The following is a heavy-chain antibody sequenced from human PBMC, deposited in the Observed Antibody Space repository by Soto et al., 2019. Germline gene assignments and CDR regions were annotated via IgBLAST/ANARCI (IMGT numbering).Heavy chain of an antibody. CDR1: GGSISSSNW. CDR3: ARDLSFAQWQRRNWFDP. J-gene: IGHJ5*02. Sequence: SETLSLTCAVSGGSISSSNWWSWVRQPPGKGLEWIGEIYHSGSTNYNPSLKSRVTISVDKSKNQFSLKLSSVTAADTAVYYCARDLSFAQWQRRNWFDPWGQGTLVT. CDR2: IYHSGST. V-gene: IGHV4-4*02. D-gene: IGHD5-12*01.